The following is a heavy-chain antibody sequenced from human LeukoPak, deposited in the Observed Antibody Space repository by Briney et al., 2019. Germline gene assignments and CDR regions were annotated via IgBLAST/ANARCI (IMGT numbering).Heavy chain of an antibody. D-gene: IGHD3-3*01. CDR2: IIPIFGTA. CDR3: ATYTSYYDEYLRRYHFQH. J-gene: IGHJ1*01. V-gene: IGHV1-69*05. Sequence: SVTVSCKASGGTFISYAISWVRQAPGQGLEWMGAIIPIFGTANYAQKFQGRVTITTDESTSTAYMELSSLRSEDTAVYYCATYTSYYDEYLRRYHFQHWGQGTLVTVSS. CDR1: GGTFISYA.